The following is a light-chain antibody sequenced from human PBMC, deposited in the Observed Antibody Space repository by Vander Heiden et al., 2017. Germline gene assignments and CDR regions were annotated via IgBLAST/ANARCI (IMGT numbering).Light chain of an antibody. CDR3: SSYAGSNNLV. J-gene: IGLJ2*01. Sequence: QSALTQPPSASGSPGRPVTIPCTGASSDVGGYNYVSWYQQHPGKAPKLMIYEVSKRPSGVPDRFSGSKSGNTASLTVSGLQAEDEADYYCSSYAGSNNLVFGGGTKLTVL. CDR2: EVS. CDR1: SSDVGGYNY. V-gene: IGLV2-8*01.